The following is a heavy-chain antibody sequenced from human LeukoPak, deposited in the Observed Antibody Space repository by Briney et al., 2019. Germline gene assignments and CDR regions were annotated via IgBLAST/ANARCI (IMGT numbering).Heavy chain of an antibody. Sequence: SETLSLTCIVSGGSISNYYWSWIRQPPGKGLEWIGYIYYSGSTNYNPSLKSRVTISVDTSKNQFSLKLSSVTAADTAVYYCARGGTRPDYYFDYWGQGTLLTVSS. CDR3: ARGGTRPDYYFDY. V-gene: IGHV4-59*01. D-gene: IGHD2-2*01. J-gene: IGHJ4*02. CDR2: IYYSGST. CDR1: GGSISNYY.